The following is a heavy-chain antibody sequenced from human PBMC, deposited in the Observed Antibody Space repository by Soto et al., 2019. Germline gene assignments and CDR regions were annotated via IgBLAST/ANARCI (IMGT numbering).Heavy chain of an antibody. CDR3: VSTGGYSGYDYFDY. J-gene: IGHJ4*02. V-gene: IGHV4-34*01. Sequence: PSETLSLTCAVYGGSFSGYYWTWIRQPPGTGLEWIGEINHSGSTNYNPSLKSRVTISVDTSKNQFSLKLSSVTAADTAVYYCVSTGGYSGYDYFDYWGQGTLVTVSS. CDR2: INHSGST. D-gene: IGHD5-12*01. CDR1: GGSFSGYY.